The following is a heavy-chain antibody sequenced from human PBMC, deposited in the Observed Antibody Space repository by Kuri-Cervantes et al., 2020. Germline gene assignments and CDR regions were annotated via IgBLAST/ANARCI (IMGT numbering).Heavy chain of an antibody. CDR1: GFTFSSYS. D-gene: IGHD2-2*01. Sequence: GGSLRLSCAASGFTFSSYSMNWVRQAPGKGLEGVSYISSSSSTIYYADSVKGRFTISRDNAKNSLYLQMNSLRDEDTAVYYCARFVVPAASGSLWFDPWGQGTLVTVSS. J-gene: IGHJ5*02. CDR3: ARFVVPAASGSLWFDP. V-gene: IGHV3-48*02. CDR2: ISSSSSTI.